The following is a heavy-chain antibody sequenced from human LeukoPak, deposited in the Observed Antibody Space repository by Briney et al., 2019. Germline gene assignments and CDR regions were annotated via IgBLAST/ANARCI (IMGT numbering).Heavy chain of an antibody. V-gene: IGHV4-59*01. CDR3: ARVGSRYDFWSGYYSGFDY. Sequence: PSETLSLTCTVSGGSISSYYSSWIRQPPGKGLEWIGYIYYSGSTNYNPSLKSRVTISVDTSKNQFSLKLSSVTAADTAVYYCARVGSRYDFWSGYYSGFDYWGQGTLVTASS. J-gene: IGHJ4*02. D-gene: IGHD3-3*01. CDR2: IYYSGST. CDR1: GGSISSYY.